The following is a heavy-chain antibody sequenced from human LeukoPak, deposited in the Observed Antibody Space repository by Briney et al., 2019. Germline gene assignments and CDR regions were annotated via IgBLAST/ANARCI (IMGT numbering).Heavy chain of an antibody. CDR3: ARDLASHAFDI. V-gene: IGHV3-21*01. CDR1: GFTLSRYG. J-gene: IGHJ3*02. Sequence: GGSLRLSCAASGFTLSRYGMHWVRQAPGKGLEWVSSISSSSSYIYYADSVKGRFTISRDNAKNSLYLQMNSLRAEDTAVYYCARDLASHAFDIWGQGTMVTVSS. CDR2: ISSSSSYI.